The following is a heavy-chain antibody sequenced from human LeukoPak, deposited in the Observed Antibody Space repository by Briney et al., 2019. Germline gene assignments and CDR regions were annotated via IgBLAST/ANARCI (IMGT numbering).Heavy chain of an antibody. CDR3: AKGDVVPAALGV. CDR1: GFIFSDYS. Sequence: GGSLRLSCAASGFIFSDYSMHWVRQAPGKGLEWVTFIRYDGSNKYYADSVKGRFTISRDNAKNSLYLQMNSLRAEDTALYYCAKGDVVPAALGVWGKGTTVTISS. J-gene: IGHJ6*04. V-gene: IGHV3-30*02. D-gene: IGHD2-2*01. CDR2: IRYDGSNK.